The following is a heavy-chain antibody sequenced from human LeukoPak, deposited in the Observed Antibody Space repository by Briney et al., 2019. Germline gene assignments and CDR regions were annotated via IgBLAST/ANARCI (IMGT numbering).Heavy chain of an antibody. CDR3: AKADTYCSSTSCYPLVAFDI. CDR2: NSGSGGST. Sequence: PGGSLRLSCAASGFTFSSYTMSWVRQAPGKGLEWVSANSGSGGSTYYADSVKGRFTISRDNSKNTLYLQMNSLRAEDTAVYYCAKADTYCSSTSCYPLVAFDIWGQGTMVTVSS. J-gene: IGHJ3*02. D-gene: IGHD2-2*01. V-gene: IGHV3-23*01. CDR1: GFTFSSYT.